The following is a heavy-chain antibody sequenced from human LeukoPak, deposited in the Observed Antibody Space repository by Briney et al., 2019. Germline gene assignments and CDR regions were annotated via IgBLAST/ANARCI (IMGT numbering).Heavy chain of an antibody. Sequence: PGGSLRHSCAASGFTVSSNYMSWVRQAPGKGLEWVSVIYSGGSTYYADSVKGRFTISRDNSKNTLYLQMNSLRAEDTAVYYCARDSVYSYGEYYWGQGTLVTVSS. D-gene: IGHD5-18*01. CDR2: IYSGGST. J-gene: IGHJ4*02. V-gene: IGHV3-66*01. CDR3: ARDSVYSYGEYY. CDR1: GFTVSSNY.